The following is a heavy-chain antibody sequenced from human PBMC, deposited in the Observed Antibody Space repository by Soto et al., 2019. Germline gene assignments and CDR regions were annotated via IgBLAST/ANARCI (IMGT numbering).Heavy chain of an antibody. CDR3: ARGGDLYCSGGSCYSWFDP. J-gene: IGHJ5*02. D-gene: IGHD2-15*01. Sequence: QVQLVQSGAEVKKPGASVKVSCKASGYTFTGYYMHWVRQAPGQGLEWMGWINPNSGGTNYAQKFQGWGTMTRDTSISTAYMELSRLRSDDTAVYYCARGGDLYCSGGSCYSWFDPWGQGTLVTVSS. V-gene: IGHV1-2*04. CDR2: INPNSGGT. CDR1: GYTFTGYY.